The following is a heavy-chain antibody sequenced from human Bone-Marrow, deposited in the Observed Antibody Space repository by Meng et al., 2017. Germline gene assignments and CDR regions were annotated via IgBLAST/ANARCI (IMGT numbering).Heavy chain of an antibody. V-gene: IGHV3-49*02. CDR2: IRSKAYGGTT. J-gene: IGHJ4*02. D-gene: IGHD6-19*01. Sequence: SWVRQAPGKGLEWVGFIRSKAYGGTTEYAASVKGRFTISRDDSKSIAYLQMNSQKTEDKAVHYCTTDLAVAHPIYWGQETLVTVSS. CDR3: TTDLAVAHPIY.